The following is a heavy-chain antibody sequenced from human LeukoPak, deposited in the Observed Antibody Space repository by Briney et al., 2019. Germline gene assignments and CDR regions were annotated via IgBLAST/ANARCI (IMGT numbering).Heavy chain of an antibody. J-gene: IGHJ5*02. D-gene: IGHD3-3*01. V-gene: IGHV4-34*01. CDR1: GGSFSGYY. Sequence: SETLSLTCAVYGGSFSGYYWTWIRLPPGMGLEWIGEINHSGSTNYNPSLKSRVTISVDTSKSQFSLKLSSVTAADTAIYFCARRGLRFLESVKYSWFDPWGQGTLVTVSS. CDR2: INHSGST. CDR3: ARRGLRFLESVKYSWFDP.